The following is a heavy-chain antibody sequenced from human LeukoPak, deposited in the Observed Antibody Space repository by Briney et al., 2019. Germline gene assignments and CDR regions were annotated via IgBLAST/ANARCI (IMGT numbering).Heavy chain of an antibody. CDR1: GYTFTSYY. Sequence: ASVKVSCKASGYTFTSYYMHWVRQAPGQGLEWMGIINPSGGSTSYAQKFQGRVTMTRDTSTSTVYMELSSLRSEDTAVYYCARDRSPITMVRGAIDYWGQGTLVTVSS. CDR3: ARDRSPITMVRGAIDY. V-gene: IGHV1-46*01. J-gene: IGHJ4*02. CDR2: INPSGGST. D-gene: IGHD3-10*01.